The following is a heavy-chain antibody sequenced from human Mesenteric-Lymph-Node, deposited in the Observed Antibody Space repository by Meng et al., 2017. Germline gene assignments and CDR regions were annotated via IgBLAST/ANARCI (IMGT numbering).Heavy chain of an antibody. Sequence: QVQLVQAGAEVKKAGSQGNVSCEPYGCTFSRYAISWVRQAPGQGLEWMGGIIPIFGTANYAQKFQGRVTITADESTSTAYMELRSLRSEDTAVYYCARLGVTGTVDYWGQGTLVTVSS. CDR2: IIPIFGTA. CDR3: ARLGVTGTVDY. V-gene: IGHV1-69*01. J-gene: IGHJ4*02. CDR1: GCTFSRYA. D-gene: IGHD1-7*01.